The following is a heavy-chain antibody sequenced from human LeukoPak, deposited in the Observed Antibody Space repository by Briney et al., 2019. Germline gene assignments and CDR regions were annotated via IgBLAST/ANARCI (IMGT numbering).Heavy chain of an antibody. CDR3: TRDRWRGGYTSRGMDV. CDR1: GFTFGDYA. CDR2: IRSKDNDGTT. D-gene: IGHD5-12*01. Sequence: QPGGSLRLSCTASGFTFGDYAISWVRQAPGKGLEWLGFIRSKDNDGTTAYAASVEGRFIISRDDSKSIAYLQMNDLKTEDTAVYYCTRDRWRGGYTSRGMDVWGKGTTVTISS. J-gene: IGHJ6*04. V-gene: IGHV3-49*04.